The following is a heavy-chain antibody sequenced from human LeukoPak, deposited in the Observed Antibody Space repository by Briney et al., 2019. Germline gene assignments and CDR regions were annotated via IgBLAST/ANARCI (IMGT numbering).Heavy chain of an antibody. J-gene: IGHJ4*02. D-gene: IGHD6-13*01. CDR2: ISSSSSYI. V-gene: IGHV3-21*01. CDR3: ARGIAAAGSDY. CDR1: GFTFSSYA. Sequence: PGGSLRLSCAASGFTFSSYAMSWVRQAPGKGLEWVSSISSSSSYIYYADSVKGRLTISRDNAKNSLYLQMNSLRAEDTAVYYCARGIAAAGSDYWGQGTLVTVSS.